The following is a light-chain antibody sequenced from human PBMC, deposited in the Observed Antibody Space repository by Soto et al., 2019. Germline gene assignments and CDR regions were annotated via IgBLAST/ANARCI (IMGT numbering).Light chain of an antibody. CDR1: SSDLGSYNL. J-gene: IGLJ2*01. Sequence: QSVLTQPASVSGSPGQSITISCTRTSSDLGSYNLVSWYQQHPGKAPKLMIYEASKRPSGVSNRFSGSKSGNTASLTISGLQAEDEADYYCCSYAGDSTLLFGGGTKVTVL. V-gene: IGLV2-23*01. CDR3: CSYAGDSTLL. CDR2: EAS.